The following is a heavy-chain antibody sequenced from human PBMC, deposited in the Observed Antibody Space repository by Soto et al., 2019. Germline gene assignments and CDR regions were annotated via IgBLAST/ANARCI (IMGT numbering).Heavy chain of an antibody. J-gene: IGHJ6*02. CDR1: GGSISSYY. CDR2: IYYGGST. Sequence: SETLSLTCTVSGGSISSYYWSWIRQPPGKGLEWIGYIYYGGSTNYNPSLKSRVTISVDTSKNQFSLKLSSVTAADTAVYYCARDTAVDGELGEYGMDVWGQGTTVTVSS. V-gene: IGHV4-59*01. CDR3: ARDTAVDGELGEYGMDV. D-gene: IGHD6-19*01.